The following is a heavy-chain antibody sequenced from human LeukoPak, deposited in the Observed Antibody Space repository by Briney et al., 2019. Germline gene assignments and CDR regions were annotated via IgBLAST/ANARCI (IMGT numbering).Heavy chain of an antibody. CDR1: GFTFSSYS. Sequence: GGSLRLSCAASGFTFSSYSMNWVRQAPGKGLEWVSSISSSSSYIYYADSVKGRFTISRDNAKNSLYLPMNSLRAEDTAVYYCAGRTMVRGGFDYWGQGTLVTVSS. J-gene: IGHJ4*02. D-gene: IGHD3-10*01. CDR2: ISSSSSYI. V-gene: IGHV3-21*01. CDR3: AGRTMVRGGFDY.